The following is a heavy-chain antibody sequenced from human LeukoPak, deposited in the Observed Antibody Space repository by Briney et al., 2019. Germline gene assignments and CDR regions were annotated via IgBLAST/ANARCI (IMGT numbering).Heavy chain of an antibody. CDR3: ARAAATALHFDY. CDR2: IIPIFGSA. V-gene: IGHV1-69*05. Sequence: SVKVSCKASGGTLSSYAISWLRQAPGQGLELMVGIIPIFGSANYAQKFHGRVTITTDESTSTAYMELSSLRSEDTAVYYCARAAATALHFDYWGQGTLVTVSS. CDR1: GGTLSSYA. J-gene: IGHJ4*02. D-gene: IGHD6-25*01.